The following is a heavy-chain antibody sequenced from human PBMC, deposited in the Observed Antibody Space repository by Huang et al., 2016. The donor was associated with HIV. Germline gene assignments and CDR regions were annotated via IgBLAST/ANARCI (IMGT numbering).Heavy chain of an antibody. Sequence: EVQLVESGGDLVQPGGALRLSCAASCFIFNIYSMNWVRQSPGKGVEWVSYISSGSTTIYYADSLKGRFTISRDKAKNSLYLQMNSLRAEDTAVYYCARDGLRGRLMTRSLDYWGQGTLVTVSS. CDR3: ARDGLRGRLMTRSLDY. CDR1: CFIFNIYS. V-gene: IGHV3-48*01. D-gene: IGHD3-10*01. J-gene: IGHJ4*02. CDR2: ISSGSTTI.